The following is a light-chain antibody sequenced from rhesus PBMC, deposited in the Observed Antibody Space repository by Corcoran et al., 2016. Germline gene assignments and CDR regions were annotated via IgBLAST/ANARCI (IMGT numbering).Light chain of an antibody. V-gene: IGKV1-25*01. J-gene: IGKJ4*01. Sequence: DIQMTQSPSSLSASVGDTVTITCRASQGISSYLAWYQQKPGKAPKLLVYKASNLQSGVPSRFSGNGSGTDFTLTIINLQPEDFATYYCRQHNSYPLTFGGGTKVEIK. CDR2: KAS. CDR1: QGISSY. CDR3: RQHNSYPLT.